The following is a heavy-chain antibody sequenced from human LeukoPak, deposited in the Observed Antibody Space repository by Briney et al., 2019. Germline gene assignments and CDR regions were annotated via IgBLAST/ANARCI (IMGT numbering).Heavy chain of an antibody. CDR2: ISAYNGNT. D-gene: IGHD2-2*01. CDR3: ARDPGERPADNYYYYGMDV. V-gene: IGHV1-18*04. CDR1: GYTFTRYG. J-gene: IGHJ6*04. Sequence: ASVKVSCKASGYTFTRYGISWVRQTPGQGLEWMGWISAYNGNTNYAQKLQGRVTMTTDTSTSTAYMELRSLRSDDTAVYYCARDPGERPADNYYYYGMDVWGKGTTVTVSS.